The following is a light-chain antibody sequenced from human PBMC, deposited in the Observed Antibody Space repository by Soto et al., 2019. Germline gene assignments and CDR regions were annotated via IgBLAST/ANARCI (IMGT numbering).Light chain of an antibody. CDR2: GAS. J-gene: IGKJ4*01. CDR3: QQLSNWLT. Sequence: EIVLTQSPGTLSLSPGERATLSCRASQSVSSSYLAWYQLKPGQAPRLLIYGASSRAIGIPDRFSGSGSGTDFTLTISRLDPEDFAVYYCQQLSNWLTFGGGTKGDIK. CDR1: QSVSSSY. V-gene: IGKV3D-20*02.